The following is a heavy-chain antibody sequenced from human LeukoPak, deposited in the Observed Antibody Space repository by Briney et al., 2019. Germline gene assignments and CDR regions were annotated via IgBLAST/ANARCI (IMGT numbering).Heavy chain of an antibody. V-gene: IGHV1-18*01. J-gene: IGHJ6*03. D-gene: IGHD6-19*01. CDR1: GYTFNSYG. Sequence: GASVKVSCXASGYTFNSYGISWVRRAPGQGLEWMAWISAHNGNTNYEEKVQGRVTMTTDTSTSTAYMELRSLRSDDTAVYYCARDKGTVASYYYYYRDVWGKGTTVTVSS. CDR2: ISAHNGNT. CDR3: ARDKGTVASYYYYYRDV.